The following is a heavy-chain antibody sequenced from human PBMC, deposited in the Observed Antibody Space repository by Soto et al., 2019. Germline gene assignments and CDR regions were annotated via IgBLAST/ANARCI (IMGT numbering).Heavy chain of an antibody. Sequence: ASVKVSCKASGYTFTSYAMHWVRQAPGQRLEWMGWINAGNGNTKYSQKFQGRVTITRDTSASTAYMELSILRSEDTAVYYCARTRDYYGSGSYGGNWFDPWGQGTLVTVSS. J-gene: IGHJ5*02. CDR3: ARTRDYYGSGSYGGNWFDP. D-gene: IGHD3-10*01. CDR1: GYTFTSYA. V-gene: IGHV1-3*01. CDR2: INAGNGNT.